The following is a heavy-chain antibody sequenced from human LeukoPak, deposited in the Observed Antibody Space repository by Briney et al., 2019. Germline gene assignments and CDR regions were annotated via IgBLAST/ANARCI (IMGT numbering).Heavy chain of an antibody. Sequence: PGGSLRLSSAASGFDFSSYTMNWVRQAPGKGLEWGSSISASSAYIFYADSVKGRFTVSRDNAKSSLFLQMDRLSVEDTAVYYCARESATSSFSFDSWGQGVLVPVSS. CDR1: GFDFSSYT. CDR2: ISASSAYI. CDR3: ARESATSSFSFDS. J-gene: IGHJ4*02. V-gene: IGHV3-21*01. D-gene: IGHD5-24*01.